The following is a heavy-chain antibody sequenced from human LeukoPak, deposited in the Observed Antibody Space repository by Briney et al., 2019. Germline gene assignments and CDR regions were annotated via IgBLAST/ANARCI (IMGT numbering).Heavy chain of an antibody. CDR1: GFTFSSYA. J-gene: IGHJ4*02. Sequence: GGSLRLSCAASGFTFSSYAMTWVRQAPGKGLEWVSAISGSGGSTYYADSVKGRFTISRDNSKNTLYLQMNSLRAEDTAVYYCAKNGGILTGYSDYWGQGTLVTVSS. CDR2: ISGSGGST. D-gene: IGHD3-9*01. V-gene: IGHV3-23*01. CDR3: AKNGGILTGYSDY.